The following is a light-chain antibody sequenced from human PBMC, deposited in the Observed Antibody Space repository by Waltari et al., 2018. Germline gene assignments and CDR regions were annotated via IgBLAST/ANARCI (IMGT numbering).Light chain of an antibody. CDR1: QSLVHSDGNTY. CDR3: MQGTHYT. Sequence: DVVMTQSPLSLPVTLGQPASISCRSSQSLVHSDGNTYLNWFQQRPGQSTRRLIFKVSNRDSGVPDRFSGSGSGTDFTLKISRVEAEDVGVYYCMQGTHYTFGQGTKLEIK. J-gene: IGKJ2*01. CDR2: KVS. V-gene: IGKV2-30*02.